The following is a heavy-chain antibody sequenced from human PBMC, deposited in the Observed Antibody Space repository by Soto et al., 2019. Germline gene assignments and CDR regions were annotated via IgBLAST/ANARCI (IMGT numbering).Heavy chain of an antibody. J-gene: IGHJ4*02. CDR3: AKESCTNGICRLGKAFDY. D-gene: IGHD2-8*01. Sequence: GGSLRLSCAASGFTFSSYGMHCVRQAPGKGLEWVAVISYDGSNKYYADSVKGRFTISRDNSKNTLYLQMNSLRAEDTAVYYCAKESCTNGICRLGKAFDYWGQGTLVTVSS. V-gene: IGHV3-30*18. CDR2: ISYDGSNK. CDR1: GFTFSSYG.